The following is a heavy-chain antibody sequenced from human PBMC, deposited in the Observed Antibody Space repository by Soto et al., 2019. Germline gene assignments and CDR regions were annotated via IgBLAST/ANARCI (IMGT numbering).Heavy chain of an antibody. CDR1: GFTFSSYG. Sequence: GGSLRLSCAASGFTFSSYGMHWVRQAPGKGLEWVAVISYDGSNKYYADSGKGRFTISRDNSKNTLYLQMNSLRAEDTAVYYCAKEFLGAARGGMDVWGQGTTVTVSS. J-gene: IGHJ6*02. CDR2: ISYDGSNK. CDR3: AKEFLGAARGGMDV. D-gene: IGHD3-10*01. V-gene: IGHV3-30*18.